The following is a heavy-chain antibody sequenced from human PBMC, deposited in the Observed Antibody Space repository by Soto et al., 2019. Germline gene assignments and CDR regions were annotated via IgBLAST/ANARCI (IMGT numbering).Heavy chain of an antibody. CDR1: GFTFSSYA. D-gene: IGHD2-8*01. CDR2: ISGSGGST. J-gene: IGHJ6*02. V-gene: IGHV3-23*01. Sequence: EVQLLESGGGLVQPGGSLRLSCAASGFTFSSYAMSWVRQAPGKGLEWVSAISGSGGSTYYADSVKGRFTISRDNSKNTLYLQMNSLRAEDTAVYYCAKDPSPRLSPVLMVYAPPGMDVWGQGTTVTVSS. CDR3: AKDPSPRLSPVLMVYAPPGMDV.